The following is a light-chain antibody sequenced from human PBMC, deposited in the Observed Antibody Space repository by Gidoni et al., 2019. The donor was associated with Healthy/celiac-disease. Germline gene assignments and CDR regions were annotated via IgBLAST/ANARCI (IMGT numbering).Light chain of an antibody. CDR3: QQYYSYPPT. V-gene: IGKV1-8*01. Sequence: AIRMTQSPSSFSASTGDRVTITCRSSQGISSYLAWYQQKPGKDPKLLIYAASTLQSGVLSRFSGSGSGTDFTLTISCLQSEDFATYYCQQYYSYPPTFGGGTKVEIK. J-gene: IGKJ4*01. CDR2: AAS. CDR1: QGISSY.